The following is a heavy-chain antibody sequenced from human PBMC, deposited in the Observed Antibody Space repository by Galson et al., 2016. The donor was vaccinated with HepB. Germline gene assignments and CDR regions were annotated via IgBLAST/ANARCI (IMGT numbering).Heavy chain of an antibody. J-gene: IGHJ4*02. CDR1: GGSISSYY. CDR3: ARDLYGGNVR. V-gene: IGHV4-59*01. D-gene: IGHD4-23*01. CDR2: IYYSGST. Sequence: QVQLPESGPGLVKPSETLSLTCTVSGGSISSYYWSWTRQPPGKGLEWIGYIYYSGSTNYNPSLKSRVTISVDTARNQVFLKLCSVTGGDTAVYYCARDLYGGNVRWGQGTLVTVSS.